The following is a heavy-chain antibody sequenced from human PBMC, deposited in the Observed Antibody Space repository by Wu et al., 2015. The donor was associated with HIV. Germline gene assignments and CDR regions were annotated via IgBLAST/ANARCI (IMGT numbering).Heavy chain of an antibody. J-gene: IGHJ3*02. V-gene: IGHV1-69*13. CDR3: ASPAGYYDSSGYQLHDAFDI. CDR1: GGTFSSYA. CDR2: IIPIFGTA. D-gene: IGHD3-22*01. Sequence: QVQLVQSGAEVKKPGSSVKVSCKASGGTFSSYAISWVRQAPGQGLEWMGRIIPIFGTANYAQKFQGRVTITADESTSTAYMELSSLRSEDTAVYYCASPAGYYDSSGYQLHDAFDIWGQGTMVTVSS.